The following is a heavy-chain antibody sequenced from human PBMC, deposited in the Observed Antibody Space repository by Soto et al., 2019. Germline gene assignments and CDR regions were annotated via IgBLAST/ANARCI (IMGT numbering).Heavy chain of an antibody. Sequence: QVQLVQSGAEVKKPGSSVKVSCKASGGTFSSYTISWVRQAPGQGLEWMGRIIPILGIANYAQKFQVRVTITADKSTSTAYMELSSLRSEDTAVYYFERDVTVTTNYYYYMDVWGKGTTVTVSS. CDR2: IIPILGIA. CDR3: ERDVTVTTNYYYYMDV. J-gene: IGHJ6*03. D-gene: IGHD4-17*01. V-gene: IGHV1-69*08. CDR1: GGTFSSYT.